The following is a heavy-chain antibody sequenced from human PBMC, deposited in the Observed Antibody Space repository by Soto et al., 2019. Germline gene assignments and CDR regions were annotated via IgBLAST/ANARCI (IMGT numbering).Heavy chain of an antibody. Sequence: GASVKVSCKASGYTFTGYAMHWVRQAPGQRLEWMGWINAGNGNTKYSQKFQGRVTITRDTSASTAYMELSSLRSEDTAVYYCARESWIQRDDAFDVWGQGTQVTVSS. V-gene: IGHV1-3*01. D-gene: IGHD5-18*01. CDR1: GYTFTGYA. CDR2: INAGNGNT. J-gene: IGHJ3*01. CDR3: ARESWIQRDDAFDV.